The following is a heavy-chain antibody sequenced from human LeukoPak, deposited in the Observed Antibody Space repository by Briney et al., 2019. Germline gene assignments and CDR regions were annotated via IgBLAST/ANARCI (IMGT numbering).Heavy chain of an antibody. Sequence: GGSLRLSCAASGFTFSTDWMNWVRQAPGKGLEWVATIKKDGSETYYVDFVKGRLTISRDNAKNSVHLQMNSLRAADTAVYCSGGSGWTSEFWGQGTLVTVSS. J-gene: IGHJ1*01. CDR3: GGSGWTSEF. CDR1: GFTFSTDW. CDR2: IKKDGSET. V-gene: IGHV3-7*04. D-gene: IGHD6-19*01.